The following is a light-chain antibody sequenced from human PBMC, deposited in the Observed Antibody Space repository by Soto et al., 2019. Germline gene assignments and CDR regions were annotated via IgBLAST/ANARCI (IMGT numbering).Light chain of an antibody. CDR2: GNN. J-gene: IGLJ3*02. CDR3: QSSDNSLSRSGSLV. CDR1: SSNIGAGYD. Sequence: QSVLAQPPSASGAPGQRLTISCTGSSSNIGAGYDVHWYQQLPGAAPKLLIYGNNNRPSGVPDRFSGSKSGTSASLAIPGLKAEDEADYYCQSSDNSLSRSGSLVFGGGTKLTVL. V-gene: IGLV1-40*01.